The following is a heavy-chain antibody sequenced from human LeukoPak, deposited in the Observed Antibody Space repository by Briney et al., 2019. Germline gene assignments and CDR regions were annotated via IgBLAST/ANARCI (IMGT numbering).Heavy chain of an antibody. CDR1: GFTFSSYS. Sequence: PGGSLRLSCAASGFTFSSYSMNWVRQAPGKGLEWVSYISSSGSTIYYADSVKGRFTISRDNAKNSLYLQMNSLRAEDTAVYYCASINPPSVVVTAMFDPWGQGTLVTVSS. D-gene: IGHD2-21*02. CDR2: ISSSGSTI. J-gene: IGHJ5*02. V-gene: IGHV3-48*04. CDR3: ASINPPSVVVTAMFDP.